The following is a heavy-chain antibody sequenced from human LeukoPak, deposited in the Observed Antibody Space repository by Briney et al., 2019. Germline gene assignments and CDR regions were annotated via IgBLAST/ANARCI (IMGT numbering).Heavy chain of an antibody. CDR3: ARDQEIAVAGTDGMDV. D-gene: IGHD6-19*01. CDR1: GGSISSGGYY. Sequence: SQTLSLTCTVSGGSISSGGYYWSWIRQHPGEGLEWIGYIYYSGSTYYNPSLKSRVTISVDTSKNQFSLKLSSVTAADTAVYCCARDQEIAVAGTDGMDVWGQGTTVTVSS. J-gene: IGHJ6*02. V-gene: IGHV4-31*03. CDR2: IYYSGST.